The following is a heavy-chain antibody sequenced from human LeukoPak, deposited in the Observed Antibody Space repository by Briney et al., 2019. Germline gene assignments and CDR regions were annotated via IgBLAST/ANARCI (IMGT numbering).Heavy chain of an antibody. V-gene: IGHV4-4*08. D-gene: IGHD4-11*01. J-gene: IGHJ5*01. Sequence: PSEALSPLRTIPCGHISGYLWTWIRPLPGQGLELSGYIYNSGITNYNPSLKRRVTVSVDTSKHEFSLTLTSVTAAHAPVYHFARSVLSLDYLFASWGHGTLVTVSS. CDR1: CGHISGYL. CDR3: ARSVLSLDYLFAS. CDR2: IYNSGIT.